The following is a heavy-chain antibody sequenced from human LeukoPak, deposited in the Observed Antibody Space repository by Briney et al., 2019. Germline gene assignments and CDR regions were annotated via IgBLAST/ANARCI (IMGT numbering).Heavy chain of an antibody. V-gene: IGHV4-59*01. CDR1: GGSISSYY. J-gene: IGHJ4*02. D-gene: IGHD4-17*01. Sequence: PSETLSLTCTVSGGSISSYYWSWIRQPPGKGLEWIGYIYYSGSTNYNPSLKSRVTISVDTSKNQFSLKLSSVTAADTALYYCARDQPDYGDGLDYWGQETLVTVSS. CDR3: ARDQPDYGDGLDY. CDR2: IYYSGST.